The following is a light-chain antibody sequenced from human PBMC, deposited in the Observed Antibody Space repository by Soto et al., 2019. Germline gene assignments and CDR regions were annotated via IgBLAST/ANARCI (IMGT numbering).Light chain of an antibody. V-gene: IGLV1-47*01. Sequence: QSVLSQPPSASGTPGQRVTIFCSGSSSNIGSNYVYWYQQLPGTAPKLLIYRNNQRPSGVPDRFSGSKSGTSGSLAISGLLSEDEDDYYCAAWDDSHCVVVFGGGTKLTVL. CDR2: RNN. CDR1: SSNIGSNY. J-gene: IGLJ2*01. CDR3: AAWDDSHCVVV.